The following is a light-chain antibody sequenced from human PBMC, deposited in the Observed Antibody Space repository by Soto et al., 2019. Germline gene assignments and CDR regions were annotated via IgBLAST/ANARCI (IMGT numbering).Light chain of an antibody. CDR3: QQYGVTPFT. CDR1: QSISNAY. J-gene: IGKJ3*01. V-gene: IGKV3-20*01. CDR2: GAS. Sequence: EIVLTQSPGTLSLSPGERATLSCRASQSISNAYLAWYQQKPGQAPRLLIYGASSRATGIPDRFSGSGSGTHFTLTISRLEPEDFAVYYCQQYGVTPFTFGPGTKVDIK.